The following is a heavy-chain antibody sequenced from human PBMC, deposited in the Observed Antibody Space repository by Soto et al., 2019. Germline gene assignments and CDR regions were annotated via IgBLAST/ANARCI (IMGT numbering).Heavy chain of an antibody. CDR1: GGTFSSYR. Sequence: SVKVSCKASGGTFSSYRINWVRQAPGQGLEWVGGIVPIYRTADYAQKFQGRVTITADESARTAYLEVRSLKSQDTAVYYCARDSGAKLSSSWGKGTLVTAPQ. V-gene: IGHV1-69*13. CDR3: ARDSGAKLSSS. J-gene: IGHJ4*02. D-gene: IGHD6-13*01. CDR2: IVPIYRTA.